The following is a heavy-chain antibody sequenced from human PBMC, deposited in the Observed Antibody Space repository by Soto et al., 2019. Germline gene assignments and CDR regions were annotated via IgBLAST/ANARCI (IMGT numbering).Heavy chain of an antibody. J-gene: IGHJ4*02. CDR3: ASWLKTSGWYVLLEGSFDY. V-gene: IGHV3-7*01. CDR1: GFTFSSYW. Sequence: EVQLVESGGGLVQPGGSLRLSCAASGFTFSSYWMTWVRQAPGKGLEWVANIKQDGSAKYYVDSVKGRFTISRDNAKNPLYLPMNSLRAEDTAVYYCASWLKTSGWYVLLEGSFDYWGQGTLVTVSS. D-gene: IGHD6-19*01. CDR2: IKQDGSAK.